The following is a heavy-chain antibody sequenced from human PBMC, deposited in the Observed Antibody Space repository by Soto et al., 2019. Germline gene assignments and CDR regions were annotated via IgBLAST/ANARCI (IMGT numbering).Heavy chain of an antibody. V-gene: IGHV3-73*02. CDR3: TRRRDWTAMDPLDY. CDR2: IRNKVNNYAT. CDR1: GFIFTDSA. Sequence: EVQLVESGGGLVQPGGSLKLFCAASGFIFTDSAIHWIRQASGKGPEWVGRIRNKVNNYATLYAASVKGRFTISRDDSTNTAYLQMNSLTTEDTAVYYCTRRRDWTAMDPLDYWGQGTLVTVSS. J-gene: IGHJ4*02. D-gene: IGHD5-18*01.